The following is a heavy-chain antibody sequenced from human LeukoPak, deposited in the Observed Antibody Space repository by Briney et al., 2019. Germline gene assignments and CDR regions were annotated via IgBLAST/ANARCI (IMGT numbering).Heavy chain of an antibody. D-gene: IGHD3-22*01. Sequence: GGSLRLSCAASGFTFSDYHMSWVRQAPGKGLEWVSYISGSSRYTHYADSVKGRFTVSRDNAKNSLYLQMNSLRAEDTAVYYCTRGGPKYYYDSSAYYFPMDSWGQGTLVTVSS. CDR1: GFTFSDYH. CDR3: TRGGPKYYYDSSAYYFPMDS. CDR2: ISGSSRYT. V-gene: IGHV3-11*05. J-gene: IGHJ4*02.